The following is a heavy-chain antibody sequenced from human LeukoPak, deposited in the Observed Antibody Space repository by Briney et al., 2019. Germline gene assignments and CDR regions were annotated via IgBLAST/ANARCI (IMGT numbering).Heavy chain of an antibody. CDR1: GFTFSSYG. J-gene: IGHJ5*02. CDR2: IWYDTSNK. D-gene: IGHD6-13*01. V-gene: IGHV3-33*01. CDR3: ARDLAAAGTWFDP. Sequence: GGSLRLSCAASGFTFSSYGMHWVRQAPGKGLEWVAVIWYDTSNKYYADSVKGRFTISRDNSKNTLYLQMNSLRAEDTAVYYCARDLAAAGTWFDPWGQGTLVTVSS.